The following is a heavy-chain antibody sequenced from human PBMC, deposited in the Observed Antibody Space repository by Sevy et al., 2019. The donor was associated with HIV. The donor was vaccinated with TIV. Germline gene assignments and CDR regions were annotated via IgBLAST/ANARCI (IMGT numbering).Heavy chain of an antibody. Sequence: GGSLRLSCAASGFHFSGYAMHWVRQAPEKGLEWVAVIWNDGRNRYYADSVKGRFTISRDNSKKILYLQMNSLGSEDTGVYYSASDMDVGVTSFDYWGQGTLVTVSS. CDR1: GFHFSGYA. D-gene: IGHD2-2*03. CDR2: IWNDGRNR. CDR3: ASDMDVGVTSFDY. V-gene: IGHV3-33*08. J-gene: IGHJ4*02.